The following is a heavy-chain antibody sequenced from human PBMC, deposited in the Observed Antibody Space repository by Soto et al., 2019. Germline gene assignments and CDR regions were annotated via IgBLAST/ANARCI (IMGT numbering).Heavy chain of an antibody. V-gene: IGHV1-69*02. CDR3: ARSPVDVAPIAVYYYMDV. CDR2: IIPILGIA. CDR1: GGTFSRYT. D-gene: IGHD5-12*01. Sequence: QVQLVQSGAEVKKPGSSVKVSCKASGGTFSRYTISWVRQAPGQELEWMGRIIPILGIANYAQKFQGRVTITADKSTSTAYMELSSLRSEDTAVYYCARSPVDVAPIAVYYYMDVWGKGTTVTVSS. J-gene: IGHJ6*03.